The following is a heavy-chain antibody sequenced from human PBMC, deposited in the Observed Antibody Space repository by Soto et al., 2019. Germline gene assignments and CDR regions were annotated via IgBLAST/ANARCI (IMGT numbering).Heavy chain of an antibody. CDR2: IRTVNGDT. J-gene: IGHJ1*01. Sequence: ASVKVSFKASGYSFTNFAIHWVRQAPGQRPEWMGWIRTVNGDTEYSQNFQGRVTLTRDTPANTAYMELSSLGTEDTAVYFCARDGYCGGAGCYSVHWGQ. D-gene: IGHD2-15*01. V-gene: IGHV1-3*04. CDR3: ARDGYCGGAGCYSVH. CDR1: GYSFTNFA.